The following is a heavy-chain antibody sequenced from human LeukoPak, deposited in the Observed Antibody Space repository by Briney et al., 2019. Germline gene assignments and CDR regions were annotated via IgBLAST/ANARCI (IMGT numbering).Heavy chain of an antibody. CDR2: INAGNGNT. CDR1: GYTFTSYA. J-gene: IGHJ6*04. Sequence: GASVKVSCKASGYTFTSYAMHWVRQAPGQRLEWMGWINAGNGNTKFSQKSQGRVTITRDTSASTAYMELSSLRSEDTAVYYCAREGLRYFDSLPQYGMDVWGKGTTVTVSS. D-gene: IGHD3-9*01. CDR3: AREGLRYFDSLPQYGMDV. V-gene: IGHV1-3*01.